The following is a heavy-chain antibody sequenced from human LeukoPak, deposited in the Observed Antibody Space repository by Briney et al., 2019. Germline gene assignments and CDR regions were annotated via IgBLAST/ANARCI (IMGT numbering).Heavy chain of an antibody. D-gene: IGHD3-3*01. Sequence: PGGSLRLSCAASGFTFSSYGMHWVRQAPGKGLEWVAFIRYDGSNKYYADSVKGRFTISRDNSKNTLYLQMNSRRAEDTAVYYCAKSHSLEWLFIFDYWGQGTLVTVSS. J-gene: IGHJ4*02. CDR2: IRYDGSNK. CDR3: AKSHSLEWLFIFDY. CDR1: GFTFSSYG. V-gene: IGHV3-30*02.